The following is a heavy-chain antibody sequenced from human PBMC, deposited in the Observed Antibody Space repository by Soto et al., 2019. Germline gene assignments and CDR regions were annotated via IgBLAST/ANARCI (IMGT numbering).Heavy chain of an antibody. CDR2: INAGNGNT. CDR3: ARVDYGDYHDAFDI. J-gene: IGHJ3*02. Sequence: GASVKVSCKASGYTFTSYAMHWVRQAPGQRLEWMGWINAGNGNTKYSPKFQGRVTITRDTSASTAYMELSSLRSEDTAVYYCARVDYGDYHDAFDIWGQGTMVTVSS. D-gene: IGHD4-17*01. CDR1: GYTFTSYA. V-gene: IGHV1-3*01.